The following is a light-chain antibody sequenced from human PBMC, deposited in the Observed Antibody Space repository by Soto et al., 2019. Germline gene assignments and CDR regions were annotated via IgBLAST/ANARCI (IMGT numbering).Light chain of an antibody. CDR3: QHYNSYSRT. Sequence: DIQMTQSPSTLSASIGARVAITCRASDNIGPWVAWYQQKPGKAPKLLIYKASTLETGAPSRFAGSGSGTGFTLTITRLQPDDFATYYCQHYNSYSRTFGQGTKVEV. CDR1: DNIGPW. V-gene: IGKV1-5*03. J-gene: IGKJ1*01. CDR2: KAS.